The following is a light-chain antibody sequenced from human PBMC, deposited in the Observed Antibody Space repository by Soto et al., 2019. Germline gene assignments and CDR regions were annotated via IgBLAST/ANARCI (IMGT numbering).Light chain of an antibody. Sequence: IKINQSPSSLSASVADRVTITCLASQTISSYLNWYQQKPGKAPKLLIYVASSLQGGVPSRFSGSGSGTDFTLTIGSLQPDDFATYYCQQSYRTPITFGQGTRLEI. CDR3: QQSYRTPIT. CDR2: VAS. J-gene: IGKJ5*01. CDR1: QTISSY. V-gene: IGKV1-39*01.